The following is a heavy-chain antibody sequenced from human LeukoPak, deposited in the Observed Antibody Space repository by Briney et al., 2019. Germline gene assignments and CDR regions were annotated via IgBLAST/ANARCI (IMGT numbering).Heavy chain of an antibody. Sequence: GGSLRLSCAASGFTFSSYAMSWVRQAPGKGLEWVSAISGSGGSTYYADSVKGRFTISRDNSKNTLYLQMNSLRAEDTAVYYCAADSSGWPTHYGMDVWGQGTTVTVSS. CDR3: AADSSGWPTHYGMDV. D-gene: IGHD6-19*01. CDR1: GFTFSSYA. J-gene: IGHJ6*02. CDR2: ISGSGGST. V-gene: IGHV3-23*01.